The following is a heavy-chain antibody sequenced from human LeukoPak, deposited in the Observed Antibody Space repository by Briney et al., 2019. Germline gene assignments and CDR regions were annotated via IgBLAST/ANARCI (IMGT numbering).Heavy chain of an antibody. Sequence: SETLSLTCTVSGCSISSYYWGWLRHPPGKGLVWNGYIYYRGSTNYYPSLKSRVTISVDTSKNQFSLRLSSVAAADTAGYYCARRLWGGKIDYWGQGTLVTVSS. J-gene: IGHJ4*02. CDR1: GCSISSYY. V-gene: IGHV4-59*08. D-gene: IGHD3-16*01. CDR2: IYYRGST. CDR3: ARRLWGGKIDY.